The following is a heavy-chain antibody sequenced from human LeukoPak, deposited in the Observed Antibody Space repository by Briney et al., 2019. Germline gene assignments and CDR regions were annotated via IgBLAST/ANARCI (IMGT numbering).Heavy chain of an antibody. CDR2: IIPILNIP. CDR1: GGTFDNSA. J-gene: IGHJ6*02. V-gene: IGHV1-69*04. D-gene: IGHD1-1*01. CDR3: AREKMEVGYYGLDV. Sequence: ASVKVSCKASGGTFDNSAINWVRQAPGQGLEWMGRIIPILNIPNYAQKLQGRVTIAADKSTSTAYMELSSLRSDDTAVYYCAREKMEVGYYGLDVWGQGTTVTVSS.